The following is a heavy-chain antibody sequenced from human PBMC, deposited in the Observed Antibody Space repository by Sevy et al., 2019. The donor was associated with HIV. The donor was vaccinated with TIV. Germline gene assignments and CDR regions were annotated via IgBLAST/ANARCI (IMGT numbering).Heavy chain of an antibody. CDR3: VRSGDLPYYFDY. CDR2: IRWDTLNI. CDR1: GFAFDDYT. V-gene: IGHV3-9*01. D-gene: IGHD2-21*02. J-gene: IGHJ4*02. Sequence: GGSLRLSCTASGFAFDDYTMHWVRQIPGKGLEWVAGIRWDTLNINYVDSVKGRFNISRDNAKNSLYLQMNSLRVDEAALYYCVRSGDLPYYFDYWGQGTLVTVSS.